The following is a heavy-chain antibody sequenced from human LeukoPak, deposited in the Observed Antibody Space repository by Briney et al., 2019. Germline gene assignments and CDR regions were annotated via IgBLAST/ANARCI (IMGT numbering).Heavy chain of an antibody. CDR2: ISSSGSTI. CDR3: AKDDYYDSSGDPNWFDP. J-gene: IGHJ5*02. Sequence: GGSLRLSCAASGFTFNRYEMNWVRQAPGKGLEWISYISSSGSTIYYADSVKGRFTISRDNAKNSLYLQMNSLRAEDTAVYYCAKDDYYDSSGDPNWFDPWGQGTLVTVSS. D-gene: IGHD3-22*01. V-gene: IGHV3-48*03. CDR1: GFTFNRYE.